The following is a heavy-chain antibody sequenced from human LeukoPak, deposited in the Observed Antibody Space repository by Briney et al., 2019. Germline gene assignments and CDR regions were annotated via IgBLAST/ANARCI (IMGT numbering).Heavy chain of an antibody. Sequence: PGGSLRLSCAASGFTFSSYGMHWVRQAPGKGLEWVAFIHYDGSNKYYADSVKGRFTISRGNAKNSLYLQMNSLRAEDTAVYYCASAHSMVRGVDLDYWGQGTLVTVSS. CDR2: IHYDGSNK. CDR1: GFTFSSYG. CDR3: ASAHSMVRGVDLDY. J-gene: IGHJ4*02. V-gene: IGHV3-30*02. D-gene: IGHD3-10*01.